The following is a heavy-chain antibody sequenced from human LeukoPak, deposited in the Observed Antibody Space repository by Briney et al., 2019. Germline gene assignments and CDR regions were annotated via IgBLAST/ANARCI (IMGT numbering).Heavy chain of an antibody. CDR1: GFPFSAYW. D-gene: IGHD2-2*01. CDR2: INTDGGVT. J-gene: IGHJ4*02. CDR3: ASESCGSSSCHVEWIDY. Sequence: QPGGSLRLSCAASGFPFSAYWMHWVRQAPGKGLVWVSTINTDGGVTTHADSVKGRFTISRDNAKNTLYLQMNSLRAEDTAVYYCASESCGSSSCHVEWIDYWGQGTLVTVSS. V-gene: IGHV3-74*03.